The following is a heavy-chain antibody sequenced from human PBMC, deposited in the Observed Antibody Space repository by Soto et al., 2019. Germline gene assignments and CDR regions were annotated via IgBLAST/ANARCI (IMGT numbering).Heavy chain of an antibody. V-gene: IGHV4-4*07. CDR1: CGAISGYY. J-gene: IGHJ5*02. CDR3: ARGQRFSDWFDP. D-gene: IGHD3-3*01. CDR2: IYSSGST. Sequence: PSETLSLTCTVSCGAISGYYWTWIRQPAGKGLEWIGRIYSSGSTKYNPSLKSRVTMSLDTSKNQFSLRLTSVTAADTAVYYCARGQRFSDWFDPWGQGTLVTVS.